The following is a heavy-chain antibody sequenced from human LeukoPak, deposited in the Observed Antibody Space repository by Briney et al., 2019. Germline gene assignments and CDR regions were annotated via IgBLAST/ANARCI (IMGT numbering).Heavy chain of an antibody. CDR2: ITGSGDTT. V-gene: IGHV3-23*01. CDR1: GFTFTSYA. D-gene: IGHD1-14*01. Sequence: PGGSLRLSCAASGFTFTSYAMSWVRQAPGKGLEWVSAITGSGDTTYYAASVKGRFTISRDNSKNTLYLQMSSLRAEDTAVYYCAKTLEFRAPGNYFDYWGQGTLVTVSS. CDR3: AKTLEFRAPGNYFDY. J-gene: IGHJ4*02.